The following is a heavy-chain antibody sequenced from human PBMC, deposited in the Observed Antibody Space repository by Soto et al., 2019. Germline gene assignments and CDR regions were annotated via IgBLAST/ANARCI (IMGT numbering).Heavy chain of an antibody. D-gene: IGHD1-26*01. V-gene: IGHV1-8*02. CDR1: GYTFTSYD. CDR3: ARGATWNWFDH. Sequence: ASVKVSCKASGYTFTSYDINWVRQATGQGLEWMGWMNPNSGNTGYAQKFQGRVTLTRNTSINTAYMELSSLRSEDTAVYYCARGATWNWFDHWGQGTLVTVSS. J-gene: IGHJ5*02. CDR2: MNPNSGNT.